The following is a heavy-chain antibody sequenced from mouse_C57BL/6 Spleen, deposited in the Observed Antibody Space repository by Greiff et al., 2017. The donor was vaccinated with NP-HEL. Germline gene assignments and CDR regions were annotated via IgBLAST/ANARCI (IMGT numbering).Heavy chain of an antibody. D-gene: IGHD2-4*01. Sequence: QVQLKQPGAELVRPGTSVKLSCKASGYTFTSYWMHWVKQRPGQGLEWIGVIDPSDSYTNYNQKFKGKATLTVDTSSSTAYMQLSSLTSEDSAVYYCARWTDDYDGDYWGQGTTLTVSS. CDR2: IDPSDSYT. CDR3: ARWTDDYDGDY. CDR1: GYTFTSYW. V-gene: IGHV1-59*01. J-gene: IGHJ2*01.